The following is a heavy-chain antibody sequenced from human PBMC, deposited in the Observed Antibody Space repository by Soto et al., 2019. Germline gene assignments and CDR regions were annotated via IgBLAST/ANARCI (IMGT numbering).Heavy chain of an antibody. J-gene: IGHJ6*03. CDR1: GFTFSDHY. V-gene: IGHV3-72*01. CDR3: ARSTGYYYMDV. D-gene: IGHD2-2*01. CDR2: TRNKANSYTT. Sequence: GGSLRLSCAASGFTFSDHYMDWVRQAPGKGLEWVGRTRNKANSYTTEYAASVKGRFTISRDDSKNSLYLQMNSLKTEDTAVYYCARSTGYYYMDVWGKGTTVTVSS.